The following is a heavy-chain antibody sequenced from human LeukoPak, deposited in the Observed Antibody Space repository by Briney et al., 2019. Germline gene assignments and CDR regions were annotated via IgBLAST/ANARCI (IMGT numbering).Heavy chain of an antibody. CDR1: GDSISSYF. Sequence: PSETPSLTCTVSGDSISSYFWSWIQQPPGKGLEWIGHISYSGSTNYNPSLQSRVAISVDTSKNQFSLKLTSVTAADTSVYYCARGRRFSGSSSGLSFYFDYWGQGTLVTVSS. J-gene: IGHJ4*02. D-gene: IGHD6-19*01. CDR2: ISYSGST. CDR3: ARGRRFSGSSSGLSFYFDY. V-gene: IGHV4-59*01.